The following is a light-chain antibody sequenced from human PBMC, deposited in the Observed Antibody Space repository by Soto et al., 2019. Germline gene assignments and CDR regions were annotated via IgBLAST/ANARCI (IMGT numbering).Light chain of an antibody. Sequence: EIVMTQSPATLSVSPGERATLSCRASQSVSSNLAWYQQKPGQAPRLLIYGASTRATGIPARFSGSGSGTEFTLTITSLQPEDFATYYCLHHNSYPLTFGGGTRVEIK. CDR2: GAS. CDR3: LHHNSYPLT. V-gene: IGKV3-15*01. CDR1: QSVSSN. J-gene: IGKJ4*01.